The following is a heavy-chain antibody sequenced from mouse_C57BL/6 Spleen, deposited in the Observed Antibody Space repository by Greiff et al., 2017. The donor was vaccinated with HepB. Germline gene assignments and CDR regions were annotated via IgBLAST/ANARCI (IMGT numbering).Heavy chain of an antibody. D-gene: IGHD2-5*01. CDR2: INYDGSST. CDR1: GFTFSDYY. V-gene: IGHV5-16*01. J-gene: IGHJ3*01. CDR3: ARESNYGAWFAY. Sequence: EVKVVESEGGLVQPGSSMKLSCTASGFTFSDYYMAWVRQVPEKGLEWVANINYDGSSTYYLDSLKSRFIISRDNAKNILYLQMSSLKSEDTATYYCARESNYGAWFAYWGQGTLVTVSA.